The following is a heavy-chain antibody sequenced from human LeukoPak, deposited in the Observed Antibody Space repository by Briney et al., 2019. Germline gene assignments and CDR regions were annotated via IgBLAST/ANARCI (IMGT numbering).Heavy chain of an antibody. Sequence: SGTLSLTCAVSGGSISNITNSNWWSWVRQPPGKGLEWIGEIYHSGSTNYNPSLKSRVTISVDTSKNQFSLKLSSVTAADTAVYYCARGGIAAAGPSGFDYWGQGTLVTVSS. V-gene: IGHV4-4*02. J-gene: IGHJ4*02. D-gene: IGHD6-13*01. CDR2: IYHSGST. CDR3: ARGGIAAAGPSGFDY. CDR1: GGSISNITNSNW.